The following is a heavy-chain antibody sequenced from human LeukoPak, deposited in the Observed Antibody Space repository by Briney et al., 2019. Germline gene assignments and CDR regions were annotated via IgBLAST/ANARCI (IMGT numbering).Heavy chain of an antibody. V-gene: IGHV4-61*02. CDR3: ARQEGELELLSDYYYMDV. D-gene: IGHD1-7*01. CDR1: GGSISSGSYY. Sequence: SETLSLTCTVSGGSISSGSYYWSWIRQPAGKGLEWIGRIYTSGSTNYNPSLKSRVTISVDTSKNQFSLKLSSVTAADTAVYYCARQEGELELLSDYYYMDVWGKGTTVTVSS. J-gene: IGHJ6*03. CDR2: IYTSGST.